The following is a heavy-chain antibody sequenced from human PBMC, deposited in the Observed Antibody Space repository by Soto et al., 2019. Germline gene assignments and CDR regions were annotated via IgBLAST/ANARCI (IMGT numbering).Heavy chain of an antibody. CDR1: GDSVSSTSAA. CDR3: ARGATTVRGHNWFDP. CDR2: IYYRTKWYN. J-gene: IGHJ5*02. D-gene: IGHD4-4*01. V-gene: IGHV6-1*01. Sequence: PSQTLSLTCAVSGDSVSSTSAAWNWIRQSPSRGLEWLGRIYYRTKWYNDYAVSVRSRITINPDTSKSQFSLQLNSVTPEDTAVYYCARGATTVRGHNWFDPCGQGTLVTVSS.